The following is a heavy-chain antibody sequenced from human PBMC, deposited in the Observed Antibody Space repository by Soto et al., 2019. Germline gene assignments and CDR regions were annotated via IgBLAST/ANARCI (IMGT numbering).Heavy chain of an antibody. CDR3: ARRWGTYFDF. CDR2: IYDSGST. CDR1: GGSISSYY. D-gene: IGHD7-27*01. Sequence: QVQLQESGPGLVKPSETLSLTCTVSGGSISSYYWSWIRQPPGKGLEWIGYIYDSGSTDYDPSRKIRVTIPVDTSKNQFSLKLSSVTAADTAVYYCARRWGTYFDFWGQGTLVTVSS. V-gene: IGHV4-59*01. J-gene: IGHJ4*02.